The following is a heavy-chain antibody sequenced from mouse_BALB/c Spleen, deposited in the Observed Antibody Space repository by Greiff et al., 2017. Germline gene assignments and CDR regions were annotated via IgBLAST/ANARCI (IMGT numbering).Heavy chain of an antibody. CDR3: ARLSRYYAMDY. J-gene: IGHJ4*01. Sequence: DVKLVESGGGLVKPGGSLKLSCAASGFTFSDYYMYWVRQTPEKRLEWVATISDGGSYTYYPDSVKGRFTISRDNARNILYLQMSSLRSEDTAMYYCARLSRYYAMDYWGQGTSVTVSS. V-gene: IGHV5-4*02. CDR2: ISDGGSYT. CDR1: GFTFSDYY.